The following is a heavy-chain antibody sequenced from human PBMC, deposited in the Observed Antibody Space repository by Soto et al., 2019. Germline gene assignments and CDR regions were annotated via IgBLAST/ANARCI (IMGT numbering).Heavy chain of an antibody. CDR2: FYYSGST. V-gene: IGHV4-31*03. CDR1: GGSISTGGYY. CDR3: ARSVFP. Sequence: SETLSLTCTVSGGSISTGGYYWYWIRQRPGKGLEWIGYFYYSGSTYYNPSLKSRVTISVNTSKNQFSLKLSSVTAADTAVYYCARSVFPWGQGTLVTVSS. J-gene: IGHJ5*02.